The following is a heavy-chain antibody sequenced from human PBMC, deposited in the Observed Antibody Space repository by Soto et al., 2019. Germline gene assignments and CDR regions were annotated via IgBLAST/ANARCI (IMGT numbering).Heavy chain of an antibody. CDR3: ARDQNYYGSGSYGDYYYYGMDV. J-gene: IGHJ6*02. CDR2: IIPIFGTA. CDR1: GGTFSSYA. V-gene: IGHV1-69*13. Sequence: ASVKVSCKASGGTFSSYAISWVRQAPGQGLEWMGGIIPIFGTANYAQKFQGRVTITADESTSTAYMELSSLRSEDTAVYYCARDQNYYGSGSYGDYYYYGMDVWGQGTTVTVSS. D-gene: IGHD3-10*01.